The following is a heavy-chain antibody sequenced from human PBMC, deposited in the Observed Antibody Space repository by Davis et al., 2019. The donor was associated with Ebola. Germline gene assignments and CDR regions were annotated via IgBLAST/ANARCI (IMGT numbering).Heavy chain of an antibody. CDR2: INHSGST. CDR1: GGSFSGYY. J-gene: IGHJ6*03. D-gene: IGHD4-11*01. Sequence: MPSETLSLTCAVYGGSFSGYYWNWTRQPPGKGLEWIGEINHSGSTNYYPSLKSRVTISVDTSKNQFSLKLNSVTDADTAVYYCARAKRNYVVPRGSGPPYYMDVWGKGTTVTVSS. V-gene: IGHV4-34*01. CDR3: ARAKRNYVVPRGSGPPYYMDV.